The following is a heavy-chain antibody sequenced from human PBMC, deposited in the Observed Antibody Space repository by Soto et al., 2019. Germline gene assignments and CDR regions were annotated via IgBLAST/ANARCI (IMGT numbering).Heavy chain of an antibody. Sequence: GASVKVSCKASGYTFTSYDINWVRQATGQGLEWMGWMNPNSGNTGYAQKFQGRVTMTRDTSISTAYMELSSLRSEDTAVYFCARGCATGTTFSWFDPWGQGTLVTVSS. CDR1: GYTFTSYD. D-gene: IGHD1-1*01. J-gene: IGHJ5*02. V-gene: IGHV1-8*01. CDR2: MNPNSGNT. CDR3: ARGCATGTTFSWFDP.